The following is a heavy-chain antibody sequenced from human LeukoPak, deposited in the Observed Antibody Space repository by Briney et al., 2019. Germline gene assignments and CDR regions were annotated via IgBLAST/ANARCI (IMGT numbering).Heavy chain of an antibody. CDR1: GFTFSSYW. V-gene: IGHV3-7*01. J-gene: IGHJ4*02. CDR3: ARCPGRSAAAGVDY. CDR2: IKQGGSEK. D-gene: IGHD6-13*01. Sequence: PGGSLRLSCAASGFTFSSYWMSWVRQAPGKGLEWVANIKQGGSEKYYVDSVKGRFTISRDNAKNSLYLQMNSLRAEDTAVYYCARCPGRSAAAGVDYWGQGTLVTVSS.